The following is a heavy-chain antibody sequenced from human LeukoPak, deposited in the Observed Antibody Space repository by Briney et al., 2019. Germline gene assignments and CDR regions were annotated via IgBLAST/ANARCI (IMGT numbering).Heavy chain of an antibody. CDR1: RFTFSSYT. Sequence: PGGSLRLSCSASRFTFSSYTMNWVRQAPGKGLEWVSSIDPSSTYIYYADSVKGRFTISRDNAQNSLYLQMNSLRAEDTAVYYCARGAYDFWSGYYYYFDYWGQGTLVTVSS. J-gene: IGHJ4*02. CDR2: IDPSSTYI. V-gene: IGHV3-21*01. CDR3: ARGAYDFWSGYYYYFDY. D-gene: IGHD3-3*01.